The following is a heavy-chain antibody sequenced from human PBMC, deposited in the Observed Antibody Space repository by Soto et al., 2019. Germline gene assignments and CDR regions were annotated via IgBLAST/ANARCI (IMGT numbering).Heavy chain of an antibody. Sequence: VQLVETGGDLVQPGESLRLSCAASGFAFGRSWMGWVRQAPEKGLEWVAIVNEDGSAKLYMDSVEGRFTISRDNAKNSLYLQMNSLRVDDTSIYYCVRDPAFGAVDYWGQGTLVTVSS. D-gene: IGHD3-10*01. CDR3: VRDPAFGAVDY. J-gene: IGHJ4*02. V-gene: IGHV3-7*01. CDR1: GFAFGRSW. CDR2: VNEDGSAK.